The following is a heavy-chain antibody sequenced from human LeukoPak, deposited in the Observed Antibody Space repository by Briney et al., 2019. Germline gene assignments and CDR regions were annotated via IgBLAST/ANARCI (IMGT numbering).Heavy chain of an antibody. Sequence: SGTLSLTCAVSGGSISSSNWWSWVRQPPGKGLEWIGEIYHSGSTNYNPSLKSRVTISVDKPKNQFSLKLSSVTAADTAVYYCARELILGLYNWFDPWGQGTLVTVSS. CDR1: GGSISSSNW. CDR3: ARELILGLYNWFDP. D-gene: IGHD7-27*01. J-gene: IGHJ5*02. CDR2: IYHSGST. V-gene: IGHV4-4*02.